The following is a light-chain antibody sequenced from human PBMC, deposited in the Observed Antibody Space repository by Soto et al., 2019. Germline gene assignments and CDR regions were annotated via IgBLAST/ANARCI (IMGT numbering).Light chain of an antibody. V-gene: IGLV2-8*01. CDR3: SSYAGSKNFYV. Sequence: QSALTQPPSASGSPGQSVTISCTGTSSDVGGYNYVSWYQHHPGKAPKLMIYEVNKRPSGVPDRFSGSKSGSTASLTVSGLQAEDEADYYCSSYAGSKNFYVFGSGTQLTVL. CDR2: EVN. CDR1: SSDVGGYNY. J-gene: IGLJ7*01.